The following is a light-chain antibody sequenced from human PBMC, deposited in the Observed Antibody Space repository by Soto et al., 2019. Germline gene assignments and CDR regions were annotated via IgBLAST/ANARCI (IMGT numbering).Light chain of an antibody. V-gene: IGKV3-15*01. CDR3: QQYNYWPPKST. J-gene: IGKJ2*01. CDR1: QSVSSN. CDR2: GAS. Sequence: ELVMTQSPATLSVSPGVRATLSCRASQSVSSNLAWYQQKPGQAPRLLIYGASTMATGIPGSFSGSGSGTEFTSTISGLQYEDFAIYYCQQYNYWPPKSTFGQLTKLEIK.